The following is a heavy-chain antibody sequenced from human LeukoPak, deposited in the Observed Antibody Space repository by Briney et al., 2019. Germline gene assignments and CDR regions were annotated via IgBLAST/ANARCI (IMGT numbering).Heavy chain of an antibody. Sequence: GGSLRLSCSVSGFTFSTYVMHWVRQAPGKGLEYVSAVSSNGDNTYYADSVKGRFTISRDNSKNTLYLQMSSLRADDTAVYYCVRGTGYWGQGTLVTVSS. CDR2: VSSNGDNT. J-gene: IGHJ4*02. CDR1: GFTFSTYV. CDR3: VRGTGY. V-gene: IGHV3-64D*06.